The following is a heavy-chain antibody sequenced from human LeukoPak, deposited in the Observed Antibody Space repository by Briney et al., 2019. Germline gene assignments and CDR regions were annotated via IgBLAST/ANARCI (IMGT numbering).Heavy chain of an antibody. Sequence: SETLSLTCTVSGGSISSGGYYWSWIRQHPGKGLEWIGKINHSGSTNYNPSLKSRVTISVDTSKNQFSLKLSSVTAADTAVYYCARGSGMDVWGQGTTVTVSS. CDR2: INHSGST. CDR1: GGSISSGGYY. J-gene: IGHJ6*02. V-gene: IGHV4-39*07. CDR3: ARGSGMDV.